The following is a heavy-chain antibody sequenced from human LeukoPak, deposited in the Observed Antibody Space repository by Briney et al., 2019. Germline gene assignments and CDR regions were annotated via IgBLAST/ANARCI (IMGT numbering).Heavy chain of an antibody. J-gene: IGHJ4*02. CDR1: GFTFSSYS. V-gene: IGHV3-21*01. CDR3: ARDPSQSSGYLSPHFDY. D-gene: IGHD3-22*01. CDR2: ISISSSYI. Sequence: PGGSLRLSCAASGFTFSSYSMNWVRQAPGKGLEWVLSISISSSYIYYADSVKGRFTISRDNAKNSLYLQMNSLRAEDTAVYYCARDPSQSSGYLSPHFDYWGQGTLVTVSS.